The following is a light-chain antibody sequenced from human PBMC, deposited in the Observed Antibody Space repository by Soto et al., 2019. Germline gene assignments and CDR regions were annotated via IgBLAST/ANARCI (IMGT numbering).Light chain of an antibody. V-gene: IGLV2-14*01. CDR2: EVN. CDR3: FSLTTTSTHD. Sequence: QSALTQPASLSGSPGQSITISCTGTSSDIGAYDYVSWFQQHPGKAPKLMISEVNNRPSGVSNRFSGSKSGNTAYLTISGLQVEDEAEYFCFSLTTTSTHDFGTGTKLTVL. J-gene: IGLJ1*01. CDR1: SSDIGAYDY.